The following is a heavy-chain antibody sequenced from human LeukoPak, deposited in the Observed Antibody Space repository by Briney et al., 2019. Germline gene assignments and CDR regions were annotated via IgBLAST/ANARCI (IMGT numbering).Heavy chain of an antibody. CDR1: GFTFSSYA. CDR3: ARDRSPGGYPDY. D-gene: IGHD1-26*01. J-gene: IGHJ4*02. Sequence: PGGSLRLSCEASGFTFSSYAMHWVRQAPGKGLEWVAVIWYDGTNKYYADSVKGRFTISRDNSKNTLYLQMNTLRAEDTAVYYCARDRSPGGYPDYWGQGILVTVSS. CDR2: IWYDGTNK. V-gene: IGHV3-33*01.